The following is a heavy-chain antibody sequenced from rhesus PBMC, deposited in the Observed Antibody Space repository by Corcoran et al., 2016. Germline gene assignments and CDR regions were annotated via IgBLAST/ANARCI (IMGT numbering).Heavy chain of an antibody. J-gene: IGHJ4*01. CDR3: ARDTGIAAAGPGDY. Sequence: QVQLQESGPGVVKPSETLSLTRAVSGGSISDSYRWSWIRQPPGKGLEWIGYIYGSSTSTNYNPSPKSRVTISKDTSKNQFSLKLSSVTAADTAVYYCARDTGIAAAGPGDYWGQGVLVTVSS. D-gene: IGHD6S26*01. CDR1: GGSISDSYR. CDR2: IYGSSTST. V-gene: IGHV4S10*01.